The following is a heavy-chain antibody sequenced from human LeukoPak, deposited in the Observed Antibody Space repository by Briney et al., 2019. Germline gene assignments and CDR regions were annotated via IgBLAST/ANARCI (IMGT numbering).Heavy chain of an antibody. Sequence: ASVKVSCKASGYTFTSYYMHWVRQAPGQGLEWMGMINPSGGSTNYAQKFQGRVTMTRDTSTSTVYLELSSLRSEDTDVYYCAGVLVGAIGNYFDYWGQGTLVTVSS. V-gene: IGHV1-46*01. CDR1: GYTFTSYY. CDR3: AGVLVGAIGNYFDY. D-gene: IGHD1-26*01. CDR2: INPSGGST. J-gene: IGHJ4*02.